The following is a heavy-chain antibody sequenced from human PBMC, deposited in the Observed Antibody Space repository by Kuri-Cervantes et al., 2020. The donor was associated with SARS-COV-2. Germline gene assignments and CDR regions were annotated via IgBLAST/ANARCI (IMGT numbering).Heavy chain of an antibody. D-gene: IGHD3-10*01. Sequence: LRLSCAISGDSVSSNTAAWNWIRQFPSRGLEWLGRTYYRSKWYNDYAVSVKSRITINPDTSKNQFSLHLNSVTPEDTAVYYCARVHPGPEFYYGMDVWGQGTTVTVSS. CDR2: TYYRSKWYN. V-gene: IGHV6-1*01. CDR3: ARVHPGPEFYYGMDV. J-gene: IGHJ6*02. CDR1: GDSVSSNTAA.